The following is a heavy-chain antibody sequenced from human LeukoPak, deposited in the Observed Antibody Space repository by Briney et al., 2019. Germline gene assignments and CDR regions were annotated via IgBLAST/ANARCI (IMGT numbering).Heavy chain of an antibody. CDR1: AFTFSDYY. V-gene: IGHV3-11*04. D-gene: IGHD4-17*01. CDR3: ARGFGDYGGGSWFDP. J-gene: IGHJ5*02. CDR2: ISSGGSAT. Sequence: GGSLRLSCAASAFTFSDYYMSWIRQAPGKGLEWVSYISSGGSATYYADSVKGRFTISRDNAKNSLYLQMNSLRGEDTAIYYCARGFGDYGGGSWFDPWGQGTLVTVSS.